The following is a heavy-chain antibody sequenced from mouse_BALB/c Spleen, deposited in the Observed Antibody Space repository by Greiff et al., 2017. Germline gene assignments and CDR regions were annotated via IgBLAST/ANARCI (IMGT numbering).Heavy chain of an antibody. Sequence: VQLQQSGAELAKPGASVKMSCKASGYTFTSYWMHWVKQRPGQGLEWIGYINPSTGYTEYNQKFKDKATLTADKSSSTAYMQLSSLTSDDSAVYYCARDYYGSSQGYWGQGTSLTVSS. CDR2: INPSTGYT. V-gene: IGHV1-7*01. CDR1: GYTFTSYW. CDR3: ARDYYGSSQGY. D-gene: IGHD1-1*01. J-gene: IGHJ2*02.